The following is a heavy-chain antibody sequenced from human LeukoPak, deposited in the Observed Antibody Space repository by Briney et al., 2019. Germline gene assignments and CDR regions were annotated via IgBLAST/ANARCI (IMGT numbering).Heavy chain of an antibody. CDR2: IYSTGNT. Sequence: NTSETLSLTCAVYGVSFSGYYWSWIRQPPGKGLEWIGTIYSTGNTYYNPSLKSRLTISVDTSKNQFSLKLSSVTAADTAVYYCARGGESGYDTWGQGSLVTVSS. V-gene: IGHV4-34*01. D-gene: IGHD5-12*01. J-gene: IGHJ5*02. CDR1: GVSFSGYY. CDR3: ARGGESGYDT.